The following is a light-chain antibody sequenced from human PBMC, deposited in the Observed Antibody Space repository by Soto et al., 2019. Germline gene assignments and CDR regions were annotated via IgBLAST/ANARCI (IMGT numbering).Light chain of an antibody. J-gene: IGKJ5*01. V-gene: IGKV1D-12*01. Sequence: IRMSQSPSSVSASVGDRITISCRASQGISSWLAWYQQKPGKAPKLLIYAASSLQSGVPSRFSGSGSGTHFTLTISSLQPEDSATYYCLQDDTYPLTFGQGTRLEIK. CDR2: AAS. CDR3: LQDDTYPLT. CDR1: QGISSW.